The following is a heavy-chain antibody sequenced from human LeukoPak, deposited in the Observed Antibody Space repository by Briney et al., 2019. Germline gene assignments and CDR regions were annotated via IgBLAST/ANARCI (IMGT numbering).Heavy chain of an antibody. CDR2: INHSGST. D-gene: IGHD3-22*01. CDR1: GGSFSGYY. Sequence: PSETLSLTCAVYGGSFSGYYWSWIRQPPGKGLEWIGEINHSGSTNYNPSLKSRVTISVDTSKNQFSLMLNSVTAADTAVYYCARDTGAYYDSGGLDYWGQGTLVTVSS. J-gene: IGHJ4*02. V-gene: IGHV4-34*01. CDR3: ARDTGAYYDSGGLDY.